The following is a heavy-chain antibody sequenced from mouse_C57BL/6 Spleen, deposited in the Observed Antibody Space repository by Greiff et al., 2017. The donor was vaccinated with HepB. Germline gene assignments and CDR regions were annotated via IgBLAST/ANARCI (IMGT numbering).Heavy chain of an antibody. CDR2: INPNNGGT. D-gene: IGHD2-4*01. J-gene: IGHJ3*01. Sequence: EVQLQQSGPELVKPGASVKMSCKASGYTFTDYNMHWVKQSHGKSLEWIGYINPNNGGTSYNQKFKGKATLTVNKSSSTAYMELRSLTSEDSAVYYCASPPIYYDYAWFAYWGQGTLVTVSA. V-gene: IGHV1-22*01. CDR3: ASPPIYYDYAWFAY. CDR1: GYTFTDYN.